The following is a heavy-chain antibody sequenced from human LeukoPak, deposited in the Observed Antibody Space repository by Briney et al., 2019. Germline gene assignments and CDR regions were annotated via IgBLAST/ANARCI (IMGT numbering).Heavy chain of an antibody. CDR1: GYTFTGYY. Sequence: ASVKVSCKASGYTFTGYYMHWVRQAPGQGLEWMGWINPDSGGTKYAQKFQGRVTMTRDTSIRTAYMQLSRLSSDDTAVYYCARGPLNYSSGYMDVWGKGTTVTVSS. J-gene: IGHJ6*03. CDR3: ARGPLNYSSGYMDV. V-gene: IGHV1-2*02. D-gene: IGHD2-15*01. CDR2: INPDSGGT.